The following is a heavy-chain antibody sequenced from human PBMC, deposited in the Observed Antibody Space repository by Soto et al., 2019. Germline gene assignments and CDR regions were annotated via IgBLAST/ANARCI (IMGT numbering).Heavy chain of an antibody. CDR3: ARAAYNSGPGY. V-gene: IGHV3-48*01. D-gene: IGHD5-12*01. J-gene: IGHJ4*02. CDR1: GFTFSSYS. CDR2: ISPSSGNI. Sequence: GGSLRLSCAASGFTFSSYSMNWVRQAPGKGLEWVSFISPSSGNIHYADSVKGRFTISRDNAKNSLYLQMDSLRGEDTAVYYCARAAYNSGPGYWGQGTLVTVSS.